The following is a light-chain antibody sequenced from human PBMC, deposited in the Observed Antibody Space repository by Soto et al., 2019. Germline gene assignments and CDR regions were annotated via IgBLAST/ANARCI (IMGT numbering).Light chain of an antibody. J-gene: IGKJ1*01. CDR2: KTS. Sequence: DIHMTQSPSTLSASVGDRVTMTSRASQSISIWLAWYQQKPGKAPNLLIYKTSSLESGVPSRFSGSGSGTEFTLTISSLQPDDFATYYCQHYNDYSWTFGQGTKVEIK. CDR3: QHYNDYSWT. CDR1: QSISIW. V-gene: IGKV1-5*03.